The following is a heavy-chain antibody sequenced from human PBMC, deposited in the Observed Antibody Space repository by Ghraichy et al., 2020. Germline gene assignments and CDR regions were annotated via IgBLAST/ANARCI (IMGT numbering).Heavy chain of an antibody. V-gene: IGHV1-18*01. CDR2: ISAYNGDT. J-gene: IGHJ4*02. CDR3: ARDPYDNGWTPFDY. Sequence: SVKVSCKASGYTFTSNGISWVRQAPGQGLEWMGWISAYNGDTNYAQKFQDRVTMTTDTSTTTVYMELRSLGSDDTAVYYCARDPYDNGWTPFDYWGQGTLVTVSS. CDR1: GYTFTSNG. D-gene: IGHD3-10*01.